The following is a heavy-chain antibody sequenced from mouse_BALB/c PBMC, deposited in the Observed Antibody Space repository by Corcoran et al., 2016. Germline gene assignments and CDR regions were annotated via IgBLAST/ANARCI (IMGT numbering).Heavy chain of an antibody. CDR1: GYTFTNYG. CDR2: INTYTGEP. J-gene: IGHJ1*01. Sequence: QIQLVQSGPELKKPGETVKISCKASGYTFTNYGMNWVKQAPGKGLKWMGWINTYTGEPTYADDFKGRFAFSLETSASTAYLQINNLKNEDTATYSCARYYGSSYWYFDVWGAGTTVTVSS. V-gene: IGHV9-3-1*01. D-gene: IGHD1-1*01. CDR3: ARYYGSSYWYFDV.